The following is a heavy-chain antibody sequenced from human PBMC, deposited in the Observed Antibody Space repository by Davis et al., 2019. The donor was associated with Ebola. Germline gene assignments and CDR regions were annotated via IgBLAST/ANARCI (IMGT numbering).Heavy chain of an antibody. D-gene: IGHD2-15*01. J-gene: IGHJ6*02. CDR3: VRGRGYCNGGSCYLDV. Sequence: GESLKISCAASGFSVSGYYMSWVRQAPGKGLEWVSVVYVAGNTYYADSVKGRFTISRDNAKNSLFLQMNSLRDEDTAVYYCVRGRGYCNGGSCYLDVWGQGTTVTVSS. CDR1: GFSVSGYY. V-gene: IGHV3-53*01. CDR2: VYVAGNT.